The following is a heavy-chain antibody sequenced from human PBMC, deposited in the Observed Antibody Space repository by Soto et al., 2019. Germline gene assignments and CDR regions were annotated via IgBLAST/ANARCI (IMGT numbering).Heavy chain of an antibody. J-gene: IGHJ4*02. D-gene: IGHD3-22*01. V-gene: IGHV3-72*01. Sequence: EVQLVESGGGLVQPGGSLRLSCAASGFTFSDHYMDWVRQAPGKGLEWVGRTRNKANSYTTEYAASVKGRFTISRDDSKNSLYLQMNSLQTEDTAVYYCARVVVGAATPFDYWGQGTLVTVSS. CDR3: ARVVVGAATPFDY. CDR2: TRNKANSYTT. CDR1: GFTFSDHY.